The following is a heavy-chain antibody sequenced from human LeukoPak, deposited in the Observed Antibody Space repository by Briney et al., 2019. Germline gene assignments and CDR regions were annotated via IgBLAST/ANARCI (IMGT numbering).Heavy chain of an antibody. CDR1: GYTFTNSY. V-gene: IGHV1-46*01. CDR2: INPDGGNA. J-gene: IGHJ3*02. D-gene: IGHD5-24*01. CDR3: ARIRDGYNDAYDI. Sequence: ASVKVSCKASGYTFTNSYIHWVRQAPGQVLEWMGLINPDGGNANYAQNFQGRVTLTRDTSTSTVYMELSSLRSEDTAIYYCARIRDGYNDAYDIWGQGTVVTVPS.